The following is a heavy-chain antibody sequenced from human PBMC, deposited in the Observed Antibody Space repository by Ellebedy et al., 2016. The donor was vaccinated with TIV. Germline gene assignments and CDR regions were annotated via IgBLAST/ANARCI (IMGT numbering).Heavy chain of an antibody. D-gene: IGHD3-22*01. CDR1: GFTFSSYW. CDR2: IKGDGSIT. V-gene: IGHV3-74*01. CDR3: ARVLSSGYYLEHFDY. Sequence: GGSLRLSCAASGFTFSSYWMHWVRQAPGKGLVWVSRIKGDGSITDYADSVKGRFTISRDNAKNTLYLQMNSLRAEDTAVYYCARVLSSGYYLEHFDYWGRGTLVTVSS. J-gene: IGHJ4*02.